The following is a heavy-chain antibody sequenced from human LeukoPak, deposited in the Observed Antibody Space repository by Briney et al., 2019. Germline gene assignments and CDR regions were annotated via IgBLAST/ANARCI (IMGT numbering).Heavy chain of an antibody. V-gene: IGHV6-1*01. Sequence: SQTLSLTCAISGDSVSSNSAAWNWIRQSPSRGLEWLGRTYYGSKWYNDYAVSVKSRITINPDTSKNQFSLQLNSVTPEDTAVYYCARDGHYYDSSGYYHYFDYWGQGTLVTVSS. D-gene: IGHD3-22*01. J-gene: IGHJ4*02. CDR1: GDSVSSNSAA. CDR2: TYYGSKWYN. CDR3: ARDGHYYDSSGYYHYFDY.